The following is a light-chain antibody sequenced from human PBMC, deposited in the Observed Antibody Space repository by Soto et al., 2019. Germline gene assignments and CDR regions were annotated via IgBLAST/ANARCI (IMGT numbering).Light chain of an antibody. CDR2: KDS. J-gene: IGLJ2*01. CDR1: ALPKQY. V-gene: IGLV3-25*03. CDR3: LSADSSGTVV. Sequence: SSELTQPPSVSVSPGQTARITCSGDALPKQYAYWYQQKPGQAPVLVIYKDSERPSGIPERFSGSSSGTTVTLTISGVQAEDEADYYCLSADSSGTVVFGGGTKLTVL.